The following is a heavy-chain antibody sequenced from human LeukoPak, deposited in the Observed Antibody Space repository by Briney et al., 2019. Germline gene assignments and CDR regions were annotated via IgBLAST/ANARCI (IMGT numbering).Heavy chain of an antibody. J-gene: IGHJ4*02. V-gene: IGHV1-3*04. CDR1: GYTFISYG. Sequence: ASVKVSCKASGYTFISYGIHWVRQAPGQRLEWMGWLNTGSGNTKYSQKFQGSVTITRDTSASTAYMELSSLRAEDTAVYYCARLCWGNQLAGFDSWGQGTLVTVSS. CDR2: LNTGSGNT. D-gene: IGHD3-10*02. CDR3: ARLCWGNQLAGFDS.